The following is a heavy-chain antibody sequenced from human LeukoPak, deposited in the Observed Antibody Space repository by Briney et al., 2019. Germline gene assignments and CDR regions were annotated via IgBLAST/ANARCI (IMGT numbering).Heavy chain of an antibody. V-gene: IGHV1-69*05. D-gene: IGHD3-10*01. CDR1: GGTFSSYA. CDR3: ARELGYYYGSGAFDP. J-gene: IGHJ5*02. Sequence: ASVKVSCKASGGTFSSYAIIWVRQAPGQGLEWMGGIIPIFGTANYAQKFQGRVTITTDESTSTAHMELSSLRSEDTAVYYCARELGYYYGSGAFDPWGQGTLVTVSS. CDR2: IIPIFGTA.